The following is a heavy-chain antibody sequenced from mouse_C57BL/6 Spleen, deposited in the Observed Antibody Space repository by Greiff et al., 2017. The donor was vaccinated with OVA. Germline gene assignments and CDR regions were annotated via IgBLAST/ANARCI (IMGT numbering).Heavy chain of an antibody. J-gene: IGHJ4*01. V-gene: IGHV1-26*01. Sequence: EVQLQQSGPELVKPGASVKISCKASGYTFTDYYMNWVKQSHGKSLEWIGDINPNNGGTSYNQKFKGKATLTVDKSSSTAYMELRSLTSEDSAVYYGARGDYSKADYAMDDWGQGTSVTVST. CDR1: GYTFTDYY. CDR2: INPNNGGT. CDR3: ARGDYSKADYAMDD. D-gene: IGHD2-5*01.